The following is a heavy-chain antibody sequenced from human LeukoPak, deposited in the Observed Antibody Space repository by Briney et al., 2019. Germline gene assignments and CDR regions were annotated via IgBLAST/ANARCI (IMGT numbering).Heavy chain of an antibody. D-gene: IGHD5-18*01. CDR2: IYHSGST. V-gene: IGHV4-30-2*01. CDR1: GGSISSGGYS. Sequence: SETLSLTCAVSGGSISSGGYSWSWIRQPPGKGLEWIGYIYHSGSTYYNPSLKSRVTISVDRSKNQFSLKLSSVTAADTAVYYCAIRGYSYGLYGMDVWGQGTTVTVSS. J-gene: IGHJ6*02. CDR3: AIRGYSYGLYGMDV.